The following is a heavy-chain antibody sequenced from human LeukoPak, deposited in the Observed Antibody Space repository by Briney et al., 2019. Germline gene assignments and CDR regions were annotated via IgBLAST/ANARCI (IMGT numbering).Heavy chain of an antibody. J-gene: IGHJ3*02. CDR1: GYSISSGYY. V-gene: IGHV4-38-2*02. CDR2: IYHSAST. Sequence: SDTLSLTCTVSGYSISSGYYWGWIRPPPGKGLEWIGSIYHSASTYYNPSLKSRVTISVDTSKNQFSLRLSSVTAADTAVYYCASHRNDAFDIWGQGTMVTVSS. CDR3: ASHRNDAFDI.